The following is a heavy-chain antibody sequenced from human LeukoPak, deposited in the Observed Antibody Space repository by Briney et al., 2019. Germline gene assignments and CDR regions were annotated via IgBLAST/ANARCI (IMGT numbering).Heavy chain of an antibody. D-gene: IGHD2-2*01. CDR3: ARESYCSSTSCYGGDY. V-gene: IGHV3-11*01. Sequence: PGGSLRLSCAASGFTFSDYYMIWIRQAPGKGLEWVSYISSSGSTIYYADSVKGRFTISRDNAKNSLYLQMNSLRAEDTAVYYCARESYCSSTSCYGGDYWGQGTLVTVSS. J-gene: IGHJ4*02. CDR2: ISSSGSTI. CDR1: GFTFSDYY.